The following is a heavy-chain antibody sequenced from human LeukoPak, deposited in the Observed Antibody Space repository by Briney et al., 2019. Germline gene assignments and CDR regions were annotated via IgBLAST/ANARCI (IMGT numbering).Heavy chain of an antibody. J-gene: IGHJ4*02. V-gene: IGHV4-59*08. CDR3: ARTRKYSSDDDC. CDR1: GGSISSDH. Sequence: SETLSLTCSVSGGSISSDHWNWIRQTPGKGLEWIGCIYYSGRTYYNPSLKSRVTISVDMSKSQFSLRLTSVTAADTAVYYCARTRKYSSDDDCWGQGTLVTVSS. CDR2: IYYSGRT. D-gene: IGHD6-19*01.